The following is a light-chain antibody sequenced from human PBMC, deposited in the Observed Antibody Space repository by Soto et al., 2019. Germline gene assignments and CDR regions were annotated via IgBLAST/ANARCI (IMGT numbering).Light chain of an antibody. CDR3: QQYNSYRT. CDR2: DAS. Sequence: DIQMTQSPSTLSASVGDRVTLPCRARQSISIWLAWYQQKPGKAPKLLIYDASILESGVPSRFSGSGSGTEFTLTISSLQPDDFATYYCQQYNSYRTFGQGTKVDIK. J-gene: IGKJ1*01. V-gene: IGKV1-5*01. CDR1: QSISIW.